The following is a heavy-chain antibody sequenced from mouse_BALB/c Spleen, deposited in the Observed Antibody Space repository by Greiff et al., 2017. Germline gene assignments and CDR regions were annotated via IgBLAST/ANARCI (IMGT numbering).Heavy chain of an antibody. D-gene: IGHD1-1*01. V-gene: IGHV6-6*02. CDR1: GFTFSNYW. Sequence: DVKLVESGGGLVQPGGSMKLSCVASGFTFSNYWMNWVRQSPEKGLEWVAEIRLKSNNYATHYAESVKGRFTISRDDSKSSVYLQMNNLRAEDTGIYYCTRKDYVYYAMDYWGQGTSVTVSS. CDR3: TRKDYVYYAMDY. CDR2: IRLKSNNYAT. J-gene: IGHJ4*01.